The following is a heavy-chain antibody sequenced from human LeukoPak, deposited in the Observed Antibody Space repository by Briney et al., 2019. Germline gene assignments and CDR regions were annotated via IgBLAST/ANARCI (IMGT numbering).Heavy chain of an antibody. D-gene: IGHD3-22*01. Sequence: GGSLRLSCAAFGITFNKAWMTWVRQAPGKGLEWVGRIKSKNDGGATDYAAAGKGRFTISRDDSKNTLYLQMNSLKTEDTAVYYCTMPDSSGSDSKWSLNHWGQGTPVTVSS. CDR2: IKSKNDGGAT. CDR1: GITFNKAW. V-gene: IGHV3-15*01. CDR3: TMPDSSGSDSKWSLNH. J-gene: IGHJ4*02.